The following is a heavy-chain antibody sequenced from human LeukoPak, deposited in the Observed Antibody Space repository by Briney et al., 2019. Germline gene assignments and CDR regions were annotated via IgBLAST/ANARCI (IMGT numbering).Heavy chain of an antibody. V-gene: IGHV3-23*01. CDR3: AKRIEDTAMVNWYFDL. D-gene: IGHD5-18*01. J-gene: IGHJ2*01. Sequence: PGGSLRLSCAASGFTFSSYAMSWVRQAPGKGLEWVSAISGSGGSTYYADSVKGRFTISRDNSKNTLYLQMNSLRAEDTAVYYCAKRIEDTAMVNWYFDLWGRGTLVTDSS. CDR2: ISGSGGST. CDR1: GFTFSSYA.